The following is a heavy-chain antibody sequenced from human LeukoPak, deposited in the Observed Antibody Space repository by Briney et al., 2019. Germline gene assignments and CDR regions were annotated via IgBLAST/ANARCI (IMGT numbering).Heavy chain of an antibody. Sequence: GGSLRLSCAASGFTFSSYAMHWVRQAPGKGLEWVAVISYDGSNKYYADSVKGRFTISRDNSKNTLYLQMNSLRAEDTAVYYCARDKYSGSLGVIDYWGQGTLVTVSS. CDR2: ISYDGSNK. V-gene: IGHV3-30-3*01. D-gene: IGHD6-6*01. CDR1: GFTFSSYA. CDR3: ARDKYSGSLGVIDY. J-gene: IGHJ4*02.